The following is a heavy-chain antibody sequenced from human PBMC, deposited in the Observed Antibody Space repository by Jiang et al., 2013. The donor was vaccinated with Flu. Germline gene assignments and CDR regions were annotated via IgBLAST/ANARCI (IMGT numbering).Heavy chain of an antibody. CDR1: GYTFTGYY. Sequence: GAEVKKPGASVKVSCKASGYTFTGYYMHWVRQAPGQGLEWMGWINPNSGGTNYAQKFQGWVTMTRDTSISTAYMELSRLRSDDTAAYYCARDISSRGDDYYGMDVWGQGTTVTVTS. CDR3: ARDISSRGDDYYGMDV. V-gene: IGHV1-2*04. D-gene: IGHD3-10*01. J-gene: IGHJ6*02. CDR2: INPNSGGT.